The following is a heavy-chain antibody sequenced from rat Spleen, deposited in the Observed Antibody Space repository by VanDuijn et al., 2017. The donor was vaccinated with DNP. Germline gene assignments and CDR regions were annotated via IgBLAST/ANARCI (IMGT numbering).Heavy chain of an antibody. D-gene: IGHD1-11*01. CDR1: GFTFSDHY. Sequence: EVQLVESGGGLVQPGGSLKLSCAASGFTFSDHYLAWVRQSPTKGLEWVAYITYDGRSTYYGDSVKGRFTISRDNAKSTLYLQMDSLRSEDTATYYCATFEGRDAWGQGTSVTVSS. CDR2: ITYDGRST. J-gene: IGHJ4*01. V-gene: IGHV5-20*01. CDR3: ATFEGRDA.